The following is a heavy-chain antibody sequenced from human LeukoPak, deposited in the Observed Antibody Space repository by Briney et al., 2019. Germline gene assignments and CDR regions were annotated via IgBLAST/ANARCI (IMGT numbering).Heavy chain of an antibody. CDR3: AVLWFGELLSPFDY. V-gene: IGHV1-2*02. Sequence: ASVKASCKASGYTFTGYYMHWVRQAPGQGLEWMGWISPNSGGTNYAQKFQGRVTMTRDTSISTAYMELSRLRSDDTAVYYCAVLWFGELLSPFDYWGQGTLVTVPS. J-gene: IGHJ4*02. CDR1: GYTFTGYY. CDR2: ISPNSGGT. D-gene: IGHD3-10*01.